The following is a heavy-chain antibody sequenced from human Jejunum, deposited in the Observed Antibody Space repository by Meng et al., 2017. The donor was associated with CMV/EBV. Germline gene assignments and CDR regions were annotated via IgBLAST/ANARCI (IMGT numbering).Heavy chain of an antibody. D-gene: IGHD6-6*01. J-gene: IGHJ5*02. CDR2: INSHSGAT. CDR1: GATPAADF. V-gene: IGHV1-2*02. Sequence: SCKASGATPAADFMFWVRQAPGQGLEWMGWINSHSGATQYAQKFQGRVTMTRDTSISTVYMDLSSLRSDDTADYYCLTYTSSSHSFGPWGQGTLVTVSS. CDR3: LTYTSSSHSFGP.